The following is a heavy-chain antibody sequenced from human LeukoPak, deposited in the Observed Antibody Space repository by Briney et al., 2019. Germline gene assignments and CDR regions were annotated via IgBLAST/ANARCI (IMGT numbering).Heavy chain of an antibody. Sequence: KPSETLSLTCAVYGGSFSGYYWSWIRQPPGKGLEWIGEINHSGSTNYNPSLKSRVTISVDTSKNQFSLKLSSVTAADTAVYYCARSLGYSYGHRPLDYWGQGTLVTVSS. CDR2: INHSGST. D-gene: IGHD5-18*01. V-gene: IGHV4-34*01. J-gene: IGHJ4*02. CDR1: GGSFSGYY. CDR3: ARSLGYSYGHRPLDY.